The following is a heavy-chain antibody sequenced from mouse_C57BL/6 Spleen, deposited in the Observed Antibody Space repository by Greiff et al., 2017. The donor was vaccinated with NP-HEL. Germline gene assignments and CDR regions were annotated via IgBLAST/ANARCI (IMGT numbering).Heavy chain of an antibody. D-gene: IGHD4-1*01. Sequence: EVQRVESGGGLVKPGGSLKLSCAASGFTFSDYGMHWVRQAPEKGLEWVAYISSGSSTIYYADTVKGRFTISRDNAKNTLFLQMTSLRSEDTTMYYCARPTNWDVGYWYFDVWGTGTTVTVSS. J-gene: IGHJ1*03. V-gene: IGHV5-17*01. CDR2: ISSGSSTI. CDR3: ARPTNWDVGYWYFDV. CDR1: GFTFSDYG.